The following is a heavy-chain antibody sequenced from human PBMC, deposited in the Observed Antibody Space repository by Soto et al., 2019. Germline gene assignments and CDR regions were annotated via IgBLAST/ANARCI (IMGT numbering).Heavy chain of an antibody. CDR3: ARHAYYYDS. V-gene: IGHV4-39*01. CDR1: GGSISSSSYY. J-gene: IGHJ4*02. Sequence: SETLSLTCTVSGGSISSSSYYWGWIRQPPGKGLEGIGSIYYSGSTYYNPSLKSRVTISVDTSKNQFSLKLSSVTAADTAVYYCARHAYYYDSWGQGTLVTVSS. D-gene: IGHD3-22*01. CDR2: IYYSGST.